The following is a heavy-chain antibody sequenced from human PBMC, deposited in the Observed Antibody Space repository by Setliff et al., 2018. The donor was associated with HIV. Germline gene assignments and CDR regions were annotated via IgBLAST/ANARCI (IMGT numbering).Heavy chain of an antibody. CDR1: GGSFSTYC. D-gene: IGHD2-2*01. J-gene: IGHJ4*02. CDR2: IYTSGST. Sequence: PSETLSLTCTVSGGSFSTYCWIWIRQPPGKGLEWIGNIYTSGSTNYNPSLKSRVTISVDTSKNQFSLKLSSVTAADTAVYYCARLDCSSSSGFVDYWGQGTLVTVSS. CDR3: ARLDCSSSSGFVDY. V-gene: IGHV4-4*09.